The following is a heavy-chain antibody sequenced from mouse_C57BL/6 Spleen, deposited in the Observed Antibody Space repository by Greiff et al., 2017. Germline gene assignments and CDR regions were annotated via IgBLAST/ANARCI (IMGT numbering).Heavy chain of an antibody. CDR1: GYSITSGYY. J-gene: IGHJ2*01. CDR2: ISYDGSN. CDR3: ARVGYYFDY. Sequence: EVKLQESGPGLVKPSQSLSLTCSVTGYSITSGYYWNWIRQFPGNKLEWMGYISYDGSNNYNPSLKNRISITRDTSKNQFFLQLNSVTTEDTATYYCARVGYYFDYWGQGTTLTVSS. V-gene: IGHV3-6*01.